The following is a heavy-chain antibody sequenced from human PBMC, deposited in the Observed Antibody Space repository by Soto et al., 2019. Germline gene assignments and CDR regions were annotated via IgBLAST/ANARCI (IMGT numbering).Heavy chain of an antibody. J-gene: IGHJ5*02. Sequence: ASVKVSCKASGYTFTSYGISWVRQAPAQGLEWMGWISAYNGNTNYAQKLQGRVTMTTDTSTSTAYMELRSLRSDDTAVYYCVIVGVVAAGENWFDPWGQGTLVTVSS. D-gene: IGHD2-15*01. V-gene: IGHV1-18*04. CDR1: GYTFTSYG. CDR3: VIVGVVAAGENWFDP. CDR2: ISAYNGNT.